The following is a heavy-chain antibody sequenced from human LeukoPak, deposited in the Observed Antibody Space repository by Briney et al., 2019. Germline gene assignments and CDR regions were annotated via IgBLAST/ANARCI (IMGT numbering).Heavy chain of an antibody. CDR3: ARSLGPNLYYGDYVMGY. CDR1: GGSISSYY. J-gene: IGHJ4*02. V-gene: IGHV4-59*01. D-gene: IGHD4-17*01. Sequence: SETLSLTCTVSGGSISSYYWSWIRQPPGKGLEWIGYIYYSGSTNYNPSLKSRVTISVDTSKNQFSLKLSSVTAADTAVYYCARSLGPNLYYGDYVMGYWGQGTLVTVSS. CDR2: IYYSGST.